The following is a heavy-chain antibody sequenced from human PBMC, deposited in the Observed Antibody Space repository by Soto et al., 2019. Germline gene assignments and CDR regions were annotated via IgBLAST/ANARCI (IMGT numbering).Heavy chain of an antibody. V-gene: IGHV3-23*01. CDR3: AKPNLYCTSTSCYDH. D-gene: IGHD2-2*01. CDR1: GITFRSYA. J-gene: IGHJ4*02. Sequence: EVQLLESGGDLVQPGGSLRLSCAASGITFRSYAMTWVRQAPGKGLEWVSTISGSGGSTYYADSVKGRFTISRDNSKNTLYLQMDSLRAEDTAIYYCAKPNLYCTSTSCYDHWGQGTLVTVSS. CDR2: ISGSGGST.